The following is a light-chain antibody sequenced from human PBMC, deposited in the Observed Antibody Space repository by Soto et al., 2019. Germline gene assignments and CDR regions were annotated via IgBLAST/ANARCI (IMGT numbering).Light chain of an antibody. J-gene: IGKJ1*01. CDR2: GAS. Sequence: EIVLTQSPGTLSLSPGERDTLSCRASPSASGSYLAWYQQKPGQAPRLLIYGASSRATGIPDRFSGSGSGTDFTLTISRLEPEDFAVYYCQQYGSSPRTFGQGTQGGYQ. CDR1: PSASGSY. V-gene: IGKV3-20*01. CDR3: QQYGSSPRT.